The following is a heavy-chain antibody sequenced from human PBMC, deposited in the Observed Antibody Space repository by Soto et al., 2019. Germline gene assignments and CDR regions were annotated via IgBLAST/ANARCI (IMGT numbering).Heavy chain of an antibody. Sequence: SETLSLTCAVYGGSFSGYYWSWIRQPPGKGLEWIGEINHSGSTNYNPSLKSRVTISVDTSKNQFSLKLSSVTAADTAVYYCARGYYDFWSGYLGYMDVWGKGTTVTVSS. J-gene: IGHJ6*03. V-gene: IGHV4-34*01. CDR2: INHSGST. D-gene: IGHD3-3*01. CDR1: GGSFSGYY. CDR3: ARGYYDFWSGYLGYMDV.